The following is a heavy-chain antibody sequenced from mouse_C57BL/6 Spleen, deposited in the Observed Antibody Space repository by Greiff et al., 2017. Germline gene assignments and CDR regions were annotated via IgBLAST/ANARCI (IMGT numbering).Heavy chain of an antibody. J-gene: IGHJ4*01. V-gene: IGHV1-66*01. Sequence: QVQLQQSGPELVKPGASVKLSCKASGYSFTSYYIHWVKQRPGQGLEWIGWIYPGSGNTKYNEKFKGKVTLTADTSSSTAYMQLSSLTSEDSAVYYCARDYGSLYWGQGTSVTVSS. CDR3: ARDYGSLY. CDR1: GYSFTSYY. CDR2: IYPGSGNT. D-gene: IGHD1-1*01.